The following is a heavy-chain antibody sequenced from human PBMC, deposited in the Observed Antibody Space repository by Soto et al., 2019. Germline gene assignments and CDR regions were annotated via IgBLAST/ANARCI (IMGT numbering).Heavy chain of an antibody. CDR2: IHYSGTT. V-gene: IGHV4-59*01. D-gene: IGHD6-13*01. Sequence: SETLSLTCTVSGGSMRNYFWTWIRQPPGKGLEWIGYIHYSGTTSFFPSYNPSLRSRVTISEDTSKNQFSLKLLSVTTADTAVYFRAAGEASSRNLAPYYLDFWGQGTLVTVSS. CDR3: AAGEASSRNLAPYYLDF. J-gene: IGHJ4*02. CDR1: GGSMRNYF.